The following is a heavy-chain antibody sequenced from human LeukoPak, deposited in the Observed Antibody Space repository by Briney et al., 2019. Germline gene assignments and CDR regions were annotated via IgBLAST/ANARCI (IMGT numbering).Heavy chain of an antibody. V-gene: IGHV3-48*01. CDR1: GFTFSSYS. CDR2: ISSSSSTI. Sequence: GGSLRLSCAASGFTFSSYSMNWVRQAPGKGLEWVSYISSSSSTIYYADSVKGRFTISRDNAKNSLYLQMNSLRAEDTALYYCTRTSVGATGVRGFDPWGQGTLVTVSS. J-gene: IGHJ5*02. D-gene: IGHD1-26*01. CDR3: TRTSVGATGVRGFDP.